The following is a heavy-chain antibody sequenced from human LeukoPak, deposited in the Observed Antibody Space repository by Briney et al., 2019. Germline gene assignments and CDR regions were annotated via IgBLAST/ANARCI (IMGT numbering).Heavy chain of an antibody. CDR1: GFTFSDYY. CDR3: ARDQGYGDYGWFDP. CDR2: ISSSGSTI. Sequence: GGSLRLSCAASGFTFSDYYMSWVRQAPGKGLEWVSYISSSGSTIYYADSVKGRFTISRDNAKNSLYLQMNSLRAEDTAVYYCARDQGYGDYGWFDPWGQGTLVTVSS. V-gene: IGHV3-11*04. J-gene: IGHJ5*02. D-gene: IGHD4-17*01.